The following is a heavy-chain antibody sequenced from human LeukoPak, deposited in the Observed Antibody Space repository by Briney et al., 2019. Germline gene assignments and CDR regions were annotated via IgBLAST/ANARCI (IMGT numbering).Heavy chain of an antibody. J-gene: IGHJ4*01. CDR1: GYTFTSYY. CDR2: INPSGCST. V-gene: IGHV1-46*01. CDR3: ARESKVVPAAGYFDY. D-gene: IGHD2-2*01. Sequence: ASVKVSCQASGYTFTSYYMHWVRQAPGQGLEWMGIINPSGCSTSYAQKFQGRVTMNRDTSTSTVYMELSSLRSEDTAVYYCARESKVVPAAGYFDYWGQGTLVTVSS.